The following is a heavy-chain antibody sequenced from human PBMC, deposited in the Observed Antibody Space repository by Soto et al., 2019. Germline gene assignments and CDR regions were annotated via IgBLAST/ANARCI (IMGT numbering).Heavy chain of an antibody. J-gene: IGHJ6*02. CDR3: ARDARIVGATVYYYGMDV. CDR1: GFTFSSYS. V-gene: IGHV3-21*01. Sequence: GGSLRLSCAASGFTFSSYSMNWVRQAPGKGLEWVSSISSSSSSYIYYADSVKGRFTISRDNAKNSLYLQTNSLRAKDTAVYYCARDARIVGATVYYYGMDVWGQGTTVTVSS. CDR2: ISSSSSSYI. D-gene: IGHD1-26*01.